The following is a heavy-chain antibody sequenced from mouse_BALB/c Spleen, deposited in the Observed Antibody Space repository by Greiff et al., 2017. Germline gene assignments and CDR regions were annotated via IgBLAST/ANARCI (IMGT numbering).Heavy chain of an antibody. V-gene: IGHV5-17*02. CDR2: ISSGSSTI. Sequence: EVQGVESGGGLVQPGGSRKLSCAASGFTFSSFGMHWVRQAPEKGLEWVAYISSGSSTIYYADTVKGRFTISRDNPKNTLFLQMTSLRSEDTAMYYCARGATATRAMDYWGQGTSVTVSS. CDR1: GFTFSSFG. J-gene: IGHJ4*01. D-gene: IGHD1-2*01. CDR3: ARGATATRAMDY.